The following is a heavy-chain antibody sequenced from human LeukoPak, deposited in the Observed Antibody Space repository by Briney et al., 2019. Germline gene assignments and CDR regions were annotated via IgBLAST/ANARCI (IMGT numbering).Heavy chain of an antibody. CDR2: ISWNSGSI. CDR3: AKDLRLVGATVYDY. V-gene: IGHV3-9*01. CDR1: GFTFDDYA. J-gene: IGHJ4*02. Sequence: GGSLRLSCAASGFTFDDYAMHWVRQAPGKGLEWVSGISWNSGSIGYADSVKGRFTISRDNAKNSLYLQTNSLRAEDTALYYCAKDLRLVGATVYDYWGQGTLVTVSS. D-gene: IGHD1-26*01.